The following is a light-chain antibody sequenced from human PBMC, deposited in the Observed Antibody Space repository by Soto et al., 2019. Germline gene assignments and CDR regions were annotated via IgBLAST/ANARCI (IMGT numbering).Light chain of an antibody. CDR2: DAS. CDR1: QSVSSY. V-gene: IGKV3-11*01. CDR3: QQYGTSPLT. J-gene: IGKJ5*01. Sequence: DIVLPHSPATLSLSPGDRGTLSCRASQSVSSYLAWYQQKPGQAPRLLIYDASYRATGIPARFSGSGSGTDFTLTISRLEPEDFAVYYCQQYGTSPLTFGQGTRLEIK.